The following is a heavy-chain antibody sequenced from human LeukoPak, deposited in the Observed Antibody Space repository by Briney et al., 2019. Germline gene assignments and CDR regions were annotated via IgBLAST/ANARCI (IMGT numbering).Heavy chain of an antibody. CDR3: ARDYSSGWPNFDY. CDR1: GGTFSSYA. J-gene: IGHJ4*02. V-gene: IGHV1-69*13. CDR2: IIPIFGTA. Sequence: SVKVSCKASGGTFSSYAISWVRQAPGQGLEWMGGIIPIFGTANYAQKFQGRVTITADESTSTAYMELRSLRSDDTAVYYCARDYSSGWPNFDYWGQGTLVTVSS. D-gene: IGHD6-19*01.